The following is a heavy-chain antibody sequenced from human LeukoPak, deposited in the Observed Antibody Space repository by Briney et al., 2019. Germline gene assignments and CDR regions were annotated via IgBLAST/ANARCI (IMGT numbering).Heavy chain of an antibody. Sequence: SVKVSCKASGGTFSSYAISWVRQAPGQGLEWMGRIIPIFGTANYAQKFQGRVTITTDESTSTAYVELSSLRSEDTAVYYCAIYYYGSGSYVDYWGQGTLVTVSS. D-gene: IGHD3-10*01. V-gene: IGHV1-69*05. CDR3: AIYYYGSGSYVDY. J-gene: IGHJ4*02. CDR2: IIPIFGTA. CDR1: GGTFSSYA.